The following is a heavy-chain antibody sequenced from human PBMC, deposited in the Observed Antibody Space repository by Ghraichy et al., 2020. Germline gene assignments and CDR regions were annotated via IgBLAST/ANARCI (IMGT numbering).Heavy chain of an antibody. V-gene: IGHV3-23*01. CDR2: ISGSGGST. CDR3: AKGPGVLSLLYYFDY. J-gene: IGHJ4*02. CDR1: GFTFSSYA. Sequence: GGSLRLSCAASGFTFSSYAMSWVRQAPGKGLEWVSAISGSGGSTYYADSVKGRFTISRDNSKNTLYLQMNSLRAEDTAVYYCAKGPGVLSLLYYFDYWGQVTLVTVSS.